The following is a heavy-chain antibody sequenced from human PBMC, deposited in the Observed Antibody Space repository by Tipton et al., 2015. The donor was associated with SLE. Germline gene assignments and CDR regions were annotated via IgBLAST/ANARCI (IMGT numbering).Heavy chain of an antibody. J-gene: IGHJ4*02. CDR1: GFTVSSNY. CDR3: ARWGSWAVAGHYFDY. Sequence: AVSGFTVSSNYMSWVRQAPGKGLEWVSVIYSGGSTYYADSVKGRFTISRHNSKNTLYLQMNSLRAEDTAVYYCARWGSWAVAGHYFDYWGQGTLVTVSS. CDR2: IYSGGST. V-gene: IGHV3-53*04. D-gene: IGHD6-19*01.